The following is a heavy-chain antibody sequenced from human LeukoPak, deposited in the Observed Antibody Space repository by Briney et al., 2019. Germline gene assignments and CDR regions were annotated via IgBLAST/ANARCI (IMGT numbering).Heavy chain of an antibody. V-gene: IGHV4-59*12. CDR3: ARDIVNYGEGVITMIVDY. CDR1: GGSITTYY. J-gene: IGHJ4*02. Sequence: PSETLSLTCTVSGGSITTYYWSWLRQPPGKGLEWVAYIYYSGSTNYNPSLKSRVTISIDMSKNQFSLKLSSVTAADAAVYYCARDIVNYGEGVITMIVDYWGQGTLVTVSS. CDR2: IYYSGST. D-gene: IGHD3-22*01.